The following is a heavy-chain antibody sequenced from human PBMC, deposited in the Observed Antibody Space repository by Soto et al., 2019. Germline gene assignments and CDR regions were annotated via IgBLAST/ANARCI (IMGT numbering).Heavy chain of an antibody. CDR2: IMPLYAKP. V-gene: IGHV1-69*01. CDR3: ASLNNWSSGDGRIDV. Sequence: QVQLVQSGAEVKKPGSSVKVSCKASGGSFNTYTISWVRQVPGQGLEWMGGIMPLYAKPTYAQPFLGRLTIAADEHTSTGYMELSSLRSEDTALYYCASLNNWSSGDGRIDVWGRGTAVSVSS. CDR1: GGSFNTYT. J-gene: IGHJ6*02. D-gene: IGHD1-26*01.